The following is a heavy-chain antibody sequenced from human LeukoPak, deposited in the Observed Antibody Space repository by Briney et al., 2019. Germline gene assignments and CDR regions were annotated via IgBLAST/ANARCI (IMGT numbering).Heavy chain of an antibody. CDR2: ISSSGSPI. J-gene: IGHJ4*02. V-gene: IGHV3-11*01. Sequence: GGSLRLSCAASGFTFSDYYMSWIRQAPGKGLDWVSYISSSGSPIYYADSVKGRVTISRDNAKNSLYLQMNSLRAEDTALYYCAKGWGGEVGSNFDYWGQGTLVTVSS. CDR3: AKGWGGEVGSNFDY. D-gene: IGHD3-16*01. CDR1: GFTFSDYY.